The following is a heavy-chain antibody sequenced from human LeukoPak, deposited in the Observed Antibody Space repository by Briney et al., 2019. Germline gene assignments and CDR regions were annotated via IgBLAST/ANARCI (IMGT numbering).Heavy chain of an antibody. V-gene: IGHV3-23*01. D-gene: IGHD1-20*01. CDR3: ARAYGKWNDVYFYAFDL. CDR1: GFTFSNYA. CDR2: ISGSGGSGSGGST. J-gene: IGHJ3*01. Sequence: GGSLRLSCAASGFTFSNYAMSWVRQAPGKGLEWVSGISGSGGSGSGGSTYYANSVKGRFTISRDNSKNTLYLQMNSLRAEDTALYYCARAYGKWNDVYFYAFDLWGQGTMVTVSS.